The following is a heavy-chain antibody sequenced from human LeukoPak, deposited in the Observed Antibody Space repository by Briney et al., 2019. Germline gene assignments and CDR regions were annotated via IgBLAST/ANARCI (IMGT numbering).Heavy chain of an antibody. D-gene: IGHD3-3*01. Sequence: GGSLRLSCAASGFTFSSYGMHWVRQAPGKGLEWVAVISYDGSNKYYADSVKGRFTISRDNAKNSLYLQMNSLRAEDTAVYYCARGYDFWSGLSGFDYWGQGTLVTVSS. CDR2: ISYDGSNK. J-gene: IGHJ4*02. CDR3: ARGYDFWSGLSGFDY. V-gene: IGHV3-30*03. CDR1: GFTFSSYG.